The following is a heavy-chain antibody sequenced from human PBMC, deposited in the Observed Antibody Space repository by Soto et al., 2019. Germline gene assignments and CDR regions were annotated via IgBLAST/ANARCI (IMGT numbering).Heavy chain of an antibody. CDR1: GFTFRSYA. CDR2: ISSSSNYI. V-gene: IGHV3-21*01. Sequence: GGSLRLSCAASGFTFRSYAMSWVRQAPGKGLEWVSAISSSSNYIYYADSVKGRFTISRDNAKNSLYLQMNSLRAEDTAVYYCARDKLPLIWSGEAFDIWGQGTMVTVSS. J-gene: IGHJ3*02. D-gene: IGHD3-10*01. CDR3: ARDKLPLIWSGEAFDI.